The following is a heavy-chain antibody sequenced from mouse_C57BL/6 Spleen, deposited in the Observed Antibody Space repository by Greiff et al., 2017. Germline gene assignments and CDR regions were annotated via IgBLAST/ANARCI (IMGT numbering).Heavy chain of an antibody. CDR2: IYPRDGST. CDR1: GYTFTDHT. V-gene: IGHV1-78*01. Sequence: VQVVESDAELVKPGASVKISCKVSGYTFTDHTIHWMKQRPEQGLEWIGYIYPRDGSTKYNEKFKGKATLTADKSSSTAYMQLNSLTSEDSAVYFCARPLYDGYYYAMDYWGQGTSVTVSS. D-gene: IGHD2-3*01. CDR3: ARPLYDGYYYAMDY. J-gene: IGHJ4*01.